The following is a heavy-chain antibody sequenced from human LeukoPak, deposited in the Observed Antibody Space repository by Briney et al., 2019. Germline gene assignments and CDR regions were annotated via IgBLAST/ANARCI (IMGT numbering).Heavy chain of an antibody. CDR3: ARGYGSGSYNWFDP. CDR2: INPNSGGT. Sequence: ASVKVSCKASGYTFTGYYMHWVRQAPGQGLEWIGRINPNSGGTNYAQKFQGRVTMTRDTSISTAYMELSRLRSDDTAVYYCARGYGSGSYNWFDPWGQGTLVTVSS. V-gene: IGHV1-2*06. CDR1: GYTFTGYY. D-gene: IGHD3-10*01. J-gene: IGHJ5*02.